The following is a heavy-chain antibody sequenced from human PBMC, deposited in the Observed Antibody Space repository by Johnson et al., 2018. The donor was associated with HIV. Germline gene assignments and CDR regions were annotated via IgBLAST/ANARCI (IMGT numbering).Heavy chain of an antibody. D-gene: IGHD1-26*01. CDR3: ARRDSGSLSFDL. CDR2: IKEDGSDE. V-gene: IGHV3-7*05. J-gene: IGHJ3*01. CDR1: GFPFFNYW. Sequence: VQLVESGGGLVKPGGSLRLSCAASGFPFFNYWMSWVRQAPGKGLEWVANIKEDGSDEYYVDSLEGRFTISRDNDKSSVYMQMNNLRAEDTAFYYCARRDSGSLSFDLWGQGTMVTVSS.